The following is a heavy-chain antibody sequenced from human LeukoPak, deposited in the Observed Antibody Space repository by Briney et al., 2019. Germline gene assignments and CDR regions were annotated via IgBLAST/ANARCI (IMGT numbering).Heavy chain of an antibody. CDR1: GFTVSSNY. CDR3: ARDPRFLESDI. V-gene: IGHV3-66*02. D-gene: IGHD3-3*01. Sequence: PGGSLRLSCAASGFTVSSNYMSWVRQAPGKGLEWVSVIYSGGSTYYADSVKGRFTISRDNSKNTLYLQVNSLRAEDTAVYYCARDPRFLESDIWGQGTMVTVSS. CDR2: IYSGGST. J-gene: IGHJ3*02.